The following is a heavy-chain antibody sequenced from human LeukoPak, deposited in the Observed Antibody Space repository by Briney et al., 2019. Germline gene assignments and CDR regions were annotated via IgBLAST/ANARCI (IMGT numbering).Heavy chain of an antibody. CDR3: ARDLSGVAGYTYGRGIDY. CDR2: IKKDGSEK. J-gene: IGHJ4*02. D-gene: IGHD5-18*01. V-gene: IGHV3-7*01. CDR1: GFTFSHAW. Sequence: GGSLRLSCAASGFTFSHAWMSWVRQAPGKGLEWVANIKKDGSEKYYVDSVKGRFTISRDNAKTSLYLQMNSLRAEDTAVYYCARDLSGVAGYTYGRGIDYWGQGTLVTVSS.